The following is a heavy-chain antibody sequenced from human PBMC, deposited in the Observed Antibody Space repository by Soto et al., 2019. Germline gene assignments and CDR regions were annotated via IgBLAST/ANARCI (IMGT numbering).Heavy chain of an antibody. CDR1: GYNFTSFW. CDR2: IDPSDSYT. V-gene: IGHV5-10-1*01. CDR3: ARLFREAYYYYGMDV. Sequence: GESLKISCKGSGYNFTSFWISWVRHVPGKGLEWMGRIDPSDSYTTYSPSFQGHVTLSADKSISTAYLQWSSLKASDTAIYYCARLFREAYYYYGMDVWGQGTTVTAP. J-gene: IGHJ6*02.